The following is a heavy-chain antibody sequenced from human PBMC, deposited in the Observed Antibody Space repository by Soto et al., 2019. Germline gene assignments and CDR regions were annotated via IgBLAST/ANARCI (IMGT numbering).Heavy chain of an antibody. D-gene: IGHD6-6*01. CDR1: GFTFSGYG. CDR2: MSYDERKI. CDR3: AKDKYSSSSGDFDF. V-gene: IGHV3-30*18. Sequence: GGSLRFSCEASGFTFSGYGMHWVRQAPGKGLEWVAVMSYDERKINYEDSVKGRFTISRDNSKNTLYLQMNSLRTEDTAVYYCAKDKYSSSSGDFDFWGQGTLVTVSS. J-gene: IGHJ4*02.